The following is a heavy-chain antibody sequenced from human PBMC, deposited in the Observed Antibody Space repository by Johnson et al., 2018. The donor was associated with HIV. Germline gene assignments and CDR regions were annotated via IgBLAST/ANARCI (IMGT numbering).Heavy chain of an antibody. V-gene: IGHV3-11*01. Sequence: QVQLVESGGGLVKPGGSLRLSCAASGFTFSDYYMSWIRQAPGKGLEWVSYISSSGSTIYYADSLKGRFTISRDNAKNSLYLQMNSLEAEDTAWYYCARFLGYYDSNGYYFGDGFDVWGRGTMVTGSS. J-gene: IGHJ3*01. CDR2: ISSSGSTI. CDR1: GFTFSDYY. CDR3: ARFLGYYDSNGYYFGDGFDV. D-gene: IGHD3-22*01.